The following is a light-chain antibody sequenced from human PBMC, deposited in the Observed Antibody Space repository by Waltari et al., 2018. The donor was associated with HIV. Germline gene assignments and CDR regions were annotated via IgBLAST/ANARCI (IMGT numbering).Light chain of an antibody. CDR2: EVT. Sequence: QSALTQPAPVSGSPGQSITISCAGTSSDVGHYNLVSWYQQHPAKAPNLIVFEVTNRPSELSSRFSGSKADNTASLTISGLQAEDEADYYCCSYTTSDTWVFGGGTKLTVL. V-gene: IGLV2-14*01. CDR1: SSDVGHYNL. CDR3: CSYTTSDTWV. J-gene: IGLJ3*02.